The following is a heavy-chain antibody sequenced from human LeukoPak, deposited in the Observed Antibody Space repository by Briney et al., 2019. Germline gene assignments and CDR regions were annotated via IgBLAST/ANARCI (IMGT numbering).Heavy chain of an antibody. J-gene: IGHJ3*02. V-gene: IGHV3-33*01. CDR2: IWYDGSNK. D-gene: IGHD6-13*01. CDR1: GFTFRSYG. CDR3: ARSYSSSWYPANAFDI. Sequence: GGSLRLSCAASGFTFRSYGMHWVRQAPGKGLEWVAVIWYDGSNKYYADSVKGRFTISRDNSKNTLYLQMNSLRAEDTAVYYCARSYSSSWYPANAFDIWGQGTMVTVSS.